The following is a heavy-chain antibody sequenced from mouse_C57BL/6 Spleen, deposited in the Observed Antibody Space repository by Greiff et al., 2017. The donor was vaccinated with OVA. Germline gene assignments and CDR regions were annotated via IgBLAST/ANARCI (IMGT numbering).Heavy chain of an antibody. CDR3: ARSGYGYGYAMDY. V-gene: IGHV1-55*01. CDR1: GYTFTSYW. Sequence: QVQLQQPGAELVKPGASVKMSCKASGYTFTSYWITWVKQRPGQGLEWIGDIYPGSGSTNYNEKFKSKATLTVDTSPSTAYMQLSSLTSEDSAVYYCARSGYGYGYAMDYWGQGTSVTVSS. D-gene: IGHD2-2*01. CDR2: IYPGSGST. J-gene: IGHJ4*01.